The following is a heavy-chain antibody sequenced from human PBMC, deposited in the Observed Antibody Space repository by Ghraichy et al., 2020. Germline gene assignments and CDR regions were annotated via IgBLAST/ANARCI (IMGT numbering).Heavy chain of an antibody. Sequence: SETLSLTCAVYGGSFSGYYWSWIRQPPGKGLEWIGEINHSGSTNYNPSLKSRVTISVDTSKNQFSLKLSSVTAADTAVYYCARGVTSHLQPYSNLNFDYWGQGTLVTVSS. CDR2: INHSGST. J-gene: IGHJ4*02. D-gene: IGHD2-15*01. CDR1: GGSFSGYY. CDR3: ARGVTSHLQPYSNLNFDY. V-gene: IGHV4-34*01.